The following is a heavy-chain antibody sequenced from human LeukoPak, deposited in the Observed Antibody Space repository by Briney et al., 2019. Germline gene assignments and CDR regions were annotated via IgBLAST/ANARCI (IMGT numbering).Heavy chain of an antibody. Sequence: TGGSLRLSCAASGFTFSTYAMAWVRQAPGKGLEWVSSVNDVGGDTYCADSVKGRFTTSRDNSKNTLYLQMNSLRAEDTAVYYCARDGPDAGIDYYHYYMDVWGKGTTVTVSS. D-gene: IGHD3-3*02. CDR1: GFTFSTYA. V-gene: IGHV3-23*01. CDR2: VNDVGGDT. J-gene: IGHJ6*03. CDR3: ARDGPDAGIDYYHYYMDV.